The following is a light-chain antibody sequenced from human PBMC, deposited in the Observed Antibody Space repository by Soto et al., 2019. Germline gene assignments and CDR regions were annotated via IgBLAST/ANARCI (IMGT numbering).Light chain of an antibody. V-gene: IGKV3-15*01. CDR2: DVS. J-gene: IGKJ5*01. Sequence: EILMTQSPATLSVSPGERATLSCRGGQGVTTNFAWYQQKSGQSPRLLIYDVSIRATGVPARFSGTGSETAFTLTISGLQSEDSAIYFCQQYNNWPFSFGQGTRLEIK. CDR1: QGVTTN. CDR3: QQYNNWPFS.